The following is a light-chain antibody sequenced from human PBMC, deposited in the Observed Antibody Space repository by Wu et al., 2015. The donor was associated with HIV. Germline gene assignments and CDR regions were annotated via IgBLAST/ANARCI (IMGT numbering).Light chain of an antibody. Sequence: EVVMTQSPATLSVSPGQSVTLSCRASQSISYSLAWYHQKPGQSPRLLVYGAFTRATGIPARFSGSGSATEFTLTISSLQPEDVGLYYCQQYDDRRLTFGGGTKVEI. CDR1: QSISYS. J-gene: IGKJ4*01. V-gene: IGKV3-15*01. CDR3: QQYDDRRLT. CDR2: GAF.